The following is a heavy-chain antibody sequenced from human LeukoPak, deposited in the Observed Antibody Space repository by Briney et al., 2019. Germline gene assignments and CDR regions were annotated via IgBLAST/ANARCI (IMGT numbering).Heavy chain of an antibody. D-gene: IGHD1-1*01. V-gene: IGHV3-53*01. J-gene: IGHJ4*02. Sequence: GGSLRLSCVASGFTVSSYYMSWVRQAPGKGLEWVSLLYTGGTAYYADSVEGRFTISRDDSKNTIYLQMNTLRAEDTAVYYCARGGVNYWNPRYWGQGTLVTVSS. CDR2: LYTGGTA. CDR3: ARGGVNYWNPRY. CDR1: GFTVSSYY.